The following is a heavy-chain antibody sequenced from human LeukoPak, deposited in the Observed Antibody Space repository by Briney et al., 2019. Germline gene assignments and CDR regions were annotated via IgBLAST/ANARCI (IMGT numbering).Heavy chain of an antibody. D-gene: IGHD3-22*01. CDR2: IFYSGST. J-gene: IGHJ5*02. CDR1: GGSISTSNYY. Sequence: PSETLSLTCTVSGGSISTSNYYWGWIRQPPGKGLEWIGNIFYSGSTYYSPSLRSRVTISLDTSRNQFSLKLNSVTAADTAVYYCARRSRPGITMIVVVKSASWFDPWGQGTLVTVSS. CDR3: ARRSRPGITMIVVVKSASWFDP. V-gene: IGHV4-39*07.